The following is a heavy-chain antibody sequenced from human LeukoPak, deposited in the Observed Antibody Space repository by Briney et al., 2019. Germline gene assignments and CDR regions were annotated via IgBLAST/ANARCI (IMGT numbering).Heavy chain of an antibody. D-gene: IGHD6-13*01. J-gene: IGHJ4*02. CDR1: GFTFSSYA. V-gene: IGHV3-23*01. CDR2: ISGSGGST. CDR3: AKRGQQLVFDY. Sequence: GGSLRLSCAASGFTFSSYAMSWVRQAPGKGLEWVSAISGSGGSTYYADSVKGRFTISRDSYKNTLYLQMNSLRAEDTAVYYCAKRGQQLVFDYWGQGTLVTVSS.